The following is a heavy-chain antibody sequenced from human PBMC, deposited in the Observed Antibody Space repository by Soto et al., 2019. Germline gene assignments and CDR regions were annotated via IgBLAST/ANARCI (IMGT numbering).Heavy chain of an antibody. J-gene: IGHJ6*02. Sequence: VKVSCKASGYSFTDYHIHWVRQAPGQGLEWLGRINPKSGGTSTAQKFQGWVTMTTDTSISTASMELTRLTSDDTAIYYCARGDSTDCSNGVCSFFYHHDMDVWGQGTKVTVSS. V-gene: IGHV1-2*04. CDR3: ARGDSTDCSNGVCSFFYHHDMDV. D-gene: IGHD2-8*01. CDR2: INPKSGGT. CDR1: GYSFTDYH.